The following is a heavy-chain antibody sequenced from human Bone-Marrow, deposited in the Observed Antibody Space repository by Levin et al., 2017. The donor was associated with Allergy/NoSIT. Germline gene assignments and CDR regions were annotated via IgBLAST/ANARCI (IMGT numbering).Heavy chain of an antibody. CDR1: GFSFNDHS. J-gene: IGHJ4*02. Sequence: GGSLRLSCAASGFSFNDHSMNWVRQAPGKGLEWVGRTRNKANIYTTEYAASVKGRFTISRDDSRSSLFLQMNSLQTEDTAVYYRAREGDSSAYYIDFDYWGQGTLVTVSS. CDR2: TRNKANIYTT. V-gene: IGHV3-72*01. D-gene: IGHD6-19*01. CDR3: AREGDSSAYYIDFDY.